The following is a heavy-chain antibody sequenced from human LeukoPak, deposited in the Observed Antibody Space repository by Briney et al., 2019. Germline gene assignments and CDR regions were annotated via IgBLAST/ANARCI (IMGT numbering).Heavy chain of an antibody. CDR2: ISWNSGSI. D-gene: IGHD6-13*01. CDR1: GFTFDDYA. J-gene: IGHJ4*02. Sequence: GGSLRLSCAASGFTFDDYAMHWVRHAPGKGLEWVSGISWNSGSIGYADSVKGRFTISRDNAKNSLYLQMNSLRAEDTALYYCAKDTRRGSSWYGFNYFDYWGQGTLVTVSP. V-gene: IGHV3-9*01. CDR3: AKDTRRGSSWYGFNYFDY.